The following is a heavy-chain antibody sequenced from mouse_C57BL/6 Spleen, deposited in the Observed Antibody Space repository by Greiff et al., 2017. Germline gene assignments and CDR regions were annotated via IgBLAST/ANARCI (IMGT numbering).Heavy chain of an antibody. CDR3: ARHEYKNAIYYYGSSYVFAY. Sequence: QVQLQQSGAELVKPGASVKLSCKASGYTFTEYTIHWVKQRSGQGLEWIGWFYPGSGSIKYNEKFKDKATLTADKSSSTVYMELSRLTSEDSAVYFCARHEYKNAIYYYGSSYVFAYWGQGTLVTVSA. D-gene: IGHD1-1*01. CDR1: GYTFTEYT. J-gene: IGHJ3*01. V-gene: IGHV1-62-2*01. CDR2: FYPGSGSI.